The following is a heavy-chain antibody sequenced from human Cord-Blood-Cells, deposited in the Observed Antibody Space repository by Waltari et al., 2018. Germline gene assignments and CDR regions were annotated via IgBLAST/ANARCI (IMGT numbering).Heavy chain of an antibody. CDR1: GGSISSSSYY. Sequence: QLQLQESGPGLVKPSETLSLTCTVSGGSISSSSYYWGWIRQPPGKGLEWIGSIHYSGSTYYNPSLKSRVTISVDTSKNQFSLKLSSVTAADTAVYYCARQEGPSGTVNFDYWGQGTLVTVSS. V-gene: IGHV4-39*01. D-gene: IGHD6-19*01. CDR3: ARQEGPSGTVNFDY. CDR2: IHYSGST. J-gene: IGHJ4*02.